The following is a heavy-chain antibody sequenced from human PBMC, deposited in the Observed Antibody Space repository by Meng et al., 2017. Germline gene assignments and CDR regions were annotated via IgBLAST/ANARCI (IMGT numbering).Heavy chain of an antibody. V-gene: IGHV5-51*01. Sequence: GESLKISCKGSGYSFTSYWIGWVRQMPGKGLEWMGIIYPGDSDTRYSPSFQGQVTISADKSISTAYLQWSSLKASENAMSYCGGHVGDFVYGSGRYGVPDVWGQGATVTVSS. D-gene: IGHD3-10*01. J-gene: IGHJ6*01. CDR2: IYPGDSDT. CDR3: GGHVGDFVYGSGRYGVPDV. CDR1: GYSFTSYW.